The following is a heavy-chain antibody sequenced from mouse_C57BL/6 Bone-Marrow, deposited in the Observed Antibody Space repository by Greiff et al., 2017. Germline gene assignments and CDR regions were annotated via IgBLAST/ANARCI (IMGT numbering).Heavy chain of an antibody. J-gene: IGHJ1*03. D-gene: IGHD2-4*01. V-gene: IGHV1-54*01. CDR3: ATIYYDYDYWDFDV. CDR2: INPGSGGT. CDR1: GYAFTNYL. Sequence: VQLQQSGAELVRPGTSVKVSCKASGYAFTNYLIEWVKQRPGQGLEWIGVINPGSGGTNYNEKFKGQATLTAVKSSSTAYMQLSSLTSEDSAVSFWATIYYDYDYWDFDVWGTGTTVTVSA.